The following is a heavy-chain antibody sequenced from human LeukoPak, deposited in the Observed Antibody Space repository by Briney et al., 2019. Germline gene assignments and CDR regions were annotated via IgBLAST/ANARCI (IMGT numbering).Heavy chain of an antibody. CDR2: MNPNSGNT. CDR3: ARGRIVGAITNY. J-gene: IGHJ4*02. V-gene: IGHV1-8*01. D-gene: IGHD1-26*01. CDR1: GYTFTSYD. Sequence: GASVKVSCKASGYTFTSYDINWVRQAPGQGLEWMGWMNPNSGNTDYAQKFQGRVTTTRNTSISTACMELSSLRSEDTAVYYCARGRIVGAITNYWGQGTLVTVSS.